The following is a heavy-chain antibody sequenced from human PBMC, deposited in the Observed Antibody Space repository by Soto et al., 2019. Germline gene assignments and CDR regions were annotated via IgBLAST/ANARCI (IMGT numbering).Heavy chain of an antibody. J-gene: IGHJ4*01. CDR3: ASLSRFALDY. V-gene: IGHV3-21*01. CDR2: ISSNSAYI. Sequence: GGSLRLSCAASGFTFRSFTMNWVRQAPGKGLEWVSTISSNSAYIYYTDALRGRFTISRDNAKNSLHLQMNSLRAEDTAVFYCASLSRFALDYWGQGTLVTVSS. CDR1: GFTFRSFT. D-gene: IGHD3-10*01.